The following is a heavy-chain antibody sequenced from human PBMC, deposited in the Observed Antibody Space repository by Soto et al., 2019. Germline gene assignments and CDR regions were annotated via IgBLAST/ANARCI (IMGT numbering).Heavy chain of an antibody. J-gene: IGHJ4*02. Sequence: PGESLKISCKGSGYSFTSYWIGWVRQMPGKGLEWMGIIYPGDSDTRYSPSFQGQVTISADKSISTAYLQWSSLKASDTAMYYCARQGSGYYDSSGYYDFDYWGQGPLVTVSS. CDR2: IYPGDSDT. CDR1: GYSFTSYW. CDR3: ARQGSGYYDSSGYYDFDY. D-gene: IGHD3-22*01. V-gene: IGHV5-51*01.